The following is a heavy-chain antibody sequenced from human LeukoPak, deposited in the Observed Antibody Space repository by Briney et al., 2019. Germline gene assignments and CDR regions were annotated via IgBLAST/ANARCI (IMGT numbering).Heavy chain of an antibody. CDR3: AREEGEWFGELILPFEY. CDR2: IYTSGST. D-gene: IGHD3-10*01. V-gene: IGHV4-4*07. CDR1: GGSISSYY. Sequence: SETLSLTCTVSGGSISSYYWSWIRQPAGKGLEWIGRIYTSGSTNYNPSLKSRVTMSVDTSKNQFSLKLSCVTAADTAVYYCAREEGEWFGELILPFEYWGQGTLVTVSS. J-gene: IGHJ4*02.